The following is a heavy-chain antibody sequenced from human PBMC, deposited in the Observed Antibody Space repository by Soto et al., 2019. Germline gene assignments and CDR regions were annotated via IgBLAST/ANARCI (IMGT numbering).Heavy chain of an antibody. J-gene: IGHJ4*02. Sequence: ASVKVSCKASGYTFTSYDSNWVRQATGQGLEWMGWMNPNSGNTGYAQKFQGRVTMTRNTSISSAYMELSSLRSEDTSVYYCARGHCTNGVCASPYGYWSPGTLATVST. V-gene: IGHV1-8*01. CDR2: MNPNSGNT. CDR3: ARGHCTNGVCASPYGY. CDR1: GYTFTSYD. D-gene: IGHD2-8*01.